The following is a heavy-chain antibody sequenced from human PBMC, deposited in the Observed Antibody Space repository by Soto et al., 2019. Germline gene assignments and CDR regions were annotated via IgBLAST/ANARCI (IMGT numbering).Heavy chain of an antibody. CDR1: GGSISSYY. Sequence: SETLSLTCTVSGGSISSYYWSWIRQPPGKGLEWIGYIYYSGSTNYNPSLKSRVTISVDTSKNQFSLKLSSVTAADTAVYYCARDLCGDYGALDTWGQGTMVTVSS. CDR3: ARDLCGDYGALDT. D-gene: IGHD4-17*01. CDR2: IYYSGST. J-gene: IGHJ3*02. V-gene: IGHV4-59*01.